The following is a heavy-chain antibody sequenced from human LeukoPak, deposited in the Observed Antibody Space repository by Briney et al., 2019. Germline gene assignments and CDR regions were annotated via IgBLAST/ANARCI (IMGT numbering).Heavy chain of an antibody. D-gene: IGHD5-12*01. Sequence: GGSLRLSCAASGFTVSSNYMNWVRQAPGKGLEWVSVIYGGNSTYYADSVKGRFTISRDNSKNTLYLQMNSLRAEDTAVYYCARDSGFQRGLDYWGQGTLVTVSS. CDR1: GFTVSSNY. CDR3: ARDSGFQRGLDY. CDR2: IYGGNST. J-gene: IGHJ4*02. V-gene: IGHV3-53*01.